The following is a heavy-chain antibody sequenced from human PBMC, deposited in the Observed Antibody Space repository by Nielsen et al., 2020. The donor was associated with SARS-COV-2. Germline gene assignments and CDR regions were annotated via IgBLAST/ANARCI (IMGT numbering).Heavy chain of an antibody. Sequence: GGSLRLSCAASGFTFKIYTMHWVRQAPGRGLEWVAVISDDANKKLYADSVKGRFTISRDNSKNTLYLQMNSLRAEDTAVYYCAKDHLSSGWTYYYYYYGMDVWGQGTTVTVSS. CDR1: GFTFKIYT. V-gene: IGHV3-30*04. CDR2: ISDDANKK. J-gene: IGHJ6*02. CDR3: AKDHLSSGWTYYYYYYGMDV. D-gene: IGHD6-19*01.